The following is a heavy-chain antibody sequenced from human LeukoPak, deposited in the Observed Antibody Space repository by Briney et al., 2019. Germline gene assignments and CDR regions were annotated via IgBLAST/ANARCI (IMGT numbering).Heavy chain of an antibody. Sequence: ASVKVSCKASGYTFTSYGISWVRQAPGQGLEWMGWISAYNGNTNYAQKLQGRVTMTTDTSTSTAYMELRSLRSDDTAVYYCARGLYYYDSSGFLFGYWGQGTLVTVSS. CDR3: ARGLYYYDSSGFLFGY. D-gene: IGHD3-22*01. CDR1: GYTFTSYG. J-gene: IGHJ4*02. CDR2: ISAYNGNT. V-gene: IGHV1-18*01.